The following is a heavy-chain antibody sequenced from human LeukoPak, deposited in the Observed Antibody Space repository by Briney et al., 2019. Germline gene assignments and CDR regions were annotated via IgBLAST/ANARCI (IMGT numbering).Heavy chain of an antibody. CDR2: IYHSGST. Sequence: SETLSLTCAVSGGSISRSNWWIWVRQPPGKGLEWIGEIYHSGSTDYNPSLKSCVTISVDKSKNQFSLKLSSVTAADTAVYYCARDGGYNGSLDYFDYWGQGTLVTVSS. CDR3: ARDGGYNGSLDYFDY. D-gene: IGHD1-26*01. V-gene: IGHV4-4*02. CDR1: GGSISRSNW. J-gene: IGHJ4*02.